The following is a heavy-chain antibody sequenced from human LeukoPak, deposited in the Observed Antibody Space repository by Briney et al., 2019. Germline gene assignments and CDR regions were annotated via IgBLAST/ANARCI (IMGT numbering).Heavy chain of an antibody. D-gene: IGHD4-23*01. CDR1: GYTFTGYY. CDR3: ARTPRFGGNFYYYYMDV. Sequence: ASVKVSCKASGYTFTGYYMHWVRQAPGQGLEWMGWISAYNGNTNYAQKFQGRVTMTTDTSTSTAYMELRSLRSDDTAVYYCARTPRFGGNFYYYYMDVWGKGTTVTVSS. V-gene: IGHV1-18*04. J-gene: IGHJ6*03. CDR2: ISAYNGNT.